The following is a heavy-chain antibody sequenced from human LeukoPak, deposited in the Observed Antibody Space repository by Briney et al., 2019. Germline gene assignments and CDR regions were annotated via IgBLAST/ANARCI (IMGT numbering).Heavy chain of an antibody. CDR1: GGSISSGDYH. V-gene: IGHV4-30-4*08. J-gene: IGHJ3*02. Sequence: SQTLSLTCTVSGGSISSGDYHWSWIRQPQGKGLEWIGYIYYSGSTYYNPSLKSRVTISVDTSKNQFSLKLSSVTAADTAVYYCARDPAYDYVWGSPTGVDIWGQGTMVTVSS. CDR2: IYYSGST. CDR3: ARDPAYDYVWGSPTGVDI. D-gene: IGHD3-16*01.